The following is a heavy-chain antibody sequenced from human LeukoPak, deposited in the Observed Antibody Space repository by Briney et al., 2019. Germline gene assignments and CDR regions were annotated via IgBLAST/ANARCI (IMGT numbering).Heavy chain of an antibody. Sequence: PSETLSLTCAVSGDSFSRYYWTWLRQPAGKGLQWIGRIHTTGITNYNPSLKSRVTLSADTSKNHFFLRLGSVPAADTAVYYCARILLGSDGYWSFDLWGRGTLVTVSS. D-gene: IGHD2/OR15-2a*01. CDR2: IHTTGIT. CDR1: GDSFSRYY. J-gene: IGHJ2*01. CDR3: ARILLGSDGYWSFDL. V-gene: IGHV4-4*07.